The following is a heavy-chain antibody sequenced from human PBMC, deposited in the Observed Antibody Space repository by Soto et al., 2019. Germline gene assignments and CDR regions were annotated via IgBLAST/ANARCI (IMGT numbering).Heavy chain of an antibody. Sequence: GGSLRLSCAASGFTFSGSAMHWVRQASGKGLEWVGRIRGKANSYATAYAASVKGRFTISRDDSKNTAYLQMNSLKTEDTAVYYCTSQLGYCSSTSCLTADYWGQGTLVTVSS. J-gene: IGHJ4*02. V-gene: IGHV3-73*01. CDR3: TSQLGYCSSTSCLTADY. CDR2: IRGKANSYAT. D-gene: IGHD2-2*01. CDR1: GFTFSGSA.